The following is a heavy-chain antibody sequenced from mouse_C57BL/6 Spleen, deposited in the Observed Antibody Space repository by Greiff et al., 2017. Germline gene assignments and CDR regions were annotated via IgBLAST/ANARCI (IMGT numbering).Heavy chain of an antibody. V-gene: IGHV1-53*01. CDR2: INPSNGGT. J-gene: IGHJ4*01. CDR1: GYTFTSHW. Sequence: QVPLKPLGTELVKPGASVKLFCKASGYTFTSHWMHRVKQRPGQGLEWIGNINPSNGGTNYNEKFQSKATLTVDKSSSTDYMQLSSLTSEDSAVYYCARGIYYGNLYAMDYWGQGTSVTVAS. CDR3: ARGIYYGNLYAMDY. D-gene: IGHD2-1*01.